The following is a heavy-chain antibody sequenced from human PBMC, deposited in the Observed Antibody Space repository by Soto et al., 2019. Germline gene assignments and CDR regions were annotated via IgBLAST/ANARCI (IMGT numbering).Heavy chain of an antibody. D-gene: IGHD1-20*01. V-gene: IGHV2-70*13. CDR3: ARSIRGPRRFNGMDV. Sequence: SGPTLVNPTDTLTVTCTFSGFSLTSPGMCVSWIRQSPGKALEWLALIERDDDDKYYSTSLKTRLTISKDTCKNQVVLTMANMDPADTATYYCARSIRGPRRFNGMDVWGQGTTVTVSS. CDR2: IERDDDDK. CDR1: GFSLTSPGMC. J-gene: IGHJ6*02.